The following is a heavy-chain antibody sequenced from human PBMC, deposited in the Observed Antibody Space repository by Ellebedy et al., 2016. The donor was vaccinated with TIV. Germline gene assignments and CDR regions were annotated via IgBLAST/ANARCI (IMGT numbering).Heavy chain of an antibody. D-gene: IGHD3-10*01. J-gene: IGHJ6*02. CDR1: GFTFSSYG. CDR3: AREPMVRGVIRRGYAMDV. Sequence: GGSLRLXCAASGFTFSSYGMHWVRQAPGKGLEWVAVIWYDGSNKYYADSVKGRFTISRDNSKNTLYLQMNSPRAEDTAVYYCAREPMVRGVIRRGYAMDVWGQGTTVTVSS. V-gene: IGHV3-33*01. CDR2: IWYDGSNK.